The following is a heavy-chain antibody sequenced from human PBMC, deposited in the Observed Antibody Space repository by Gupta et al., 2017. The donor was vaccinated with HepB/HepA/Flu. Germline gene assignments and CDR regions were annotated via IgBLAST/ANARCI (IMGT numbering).Heavy chain of an antibody. CDR1: GGTFSSYA. J-gene: IGHJ5*02. CDR3: ARVAGWLQLNWFDP. CDR2: IIPIFGTA. D-gene: IGHD5-24*01. V-gene: IGHV1-69*06. Sequence: QVQLVQSGAEVKKPGSSVKVSCKASGGTFSSYAISWVRQAPGQGLEWMGGIIPIFGTANYEQKVQGRVTITAEKSTSTAYMELSRLRSEDTAVYYCARVAGWLQLNWFDPWGQGTLVTVSS.